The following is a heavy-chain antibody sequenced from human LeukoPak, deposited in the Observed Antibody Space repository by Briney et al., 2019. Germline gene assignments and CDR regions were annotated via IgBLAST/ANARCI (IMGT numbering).Heavy chain of an antibody. CDR3: ARVSTVTNFDY. D-gene: IGHD4-17*01. CDR2: IYYSGST. CDR1: GGSISSYY. J-gene: IGHJ4*02. V-gene: IGHV4-59*12. Sequence: SETLSLTCTVSGGSISSYYWSWIRQPPGKGLEWIGYIYYSGSTNYNPSLKSRVTISVDTSKNQFSLKLSSVTAADTAVYYCARVSTVTNFDYWGQGTLVTVSS.